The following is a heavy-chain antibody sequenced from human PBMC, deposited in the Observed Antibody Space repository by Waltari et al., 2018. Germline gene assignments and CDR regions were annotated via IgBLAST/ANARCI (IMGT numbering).Heavy chain of an antibody. CDR1: GYTFTGYI. D-gene: IGHD2-15*01. CDR3: ATKVVGLTASGWFDP. J-gene: IGHJ5*02. Sequence: QVQLVQSGSEVKKPGASLKVSCKTSGYTFTGYIMHWVRQAPGQGLEWMGWINPKTSDTKYAQKFQGRVTMTRDTSISTAYMELSNLTSDDTAMYYCATKVVGLTASGWFDPWGQGTLVAVSS. V-gene: IGHV1-2*02. CDR2: INPKTSDT.